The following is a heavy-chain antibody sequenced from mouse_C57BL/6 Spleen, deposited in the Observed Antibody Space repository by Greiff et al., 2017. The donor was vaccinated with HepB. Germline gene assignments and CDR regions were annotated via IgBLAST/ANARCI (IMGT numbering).Heavy chain of an antibody. V-gene: IGHV1-50*01. J-gene: IGHJ4*01. D-gene: IGHD1-1*01. CDR1: GYTFTSYW. Sequence: VQLQQPGAELVKPGASVKLSCKASGYTFTSYWMQWVKQRPGQGLEWIGEIDPSDSYTNYNQKFKGKATLTVDTSSSTAYMQLSSLTSEDSAVYYCARSITTVVAHYAMDYWGQGTSVTVSS. CDR2: IDPSDSYT. CDR3: ARSITTVVAHYAMDY.